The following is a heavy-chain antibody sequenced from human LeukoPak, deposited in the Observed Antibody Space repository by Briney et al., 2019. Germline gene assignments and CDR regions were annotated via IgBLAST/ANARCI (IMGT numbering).Heavy chain of an antibody. J-gene: IGHJ4*02. CDR3: VRGPLGLEN. V-gene: IGHV3-7*03. Sequence: GGSLRLSCVASGLTLSNFWMTWVRQAPGKGLEWVASINQDGGEKYYVDSVKGRFIISRDNAKNSLYLQMDSLRAEETAVYSCVRGPLGLENWGQGALVTVSS. D-gene: IGHD3-16*01. CDR2: INQDGGEK. CDR1: GLTLSNFW.